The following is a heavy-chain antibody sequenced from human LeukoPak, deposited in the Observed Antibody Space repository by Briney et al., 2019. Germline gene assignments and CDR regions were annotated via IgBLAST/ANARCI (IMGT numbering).Heavy chain of an antibody. CDR2: IGDTRT. J-gene: IGHJ3*02. D-gene: IGHD3-10*01. V-gene: IGHV3-23*01. Sequence: PGGSLRLSCAASGFTFSTNPMSWVRQAPGKGLEWVSAIGDTRTYYADAVKGRFTISRDNSKNTVFLRMNSLRAEDTAVYYCVKEHVDRAFTRSFEIWGQGTVVTVSS. CDR3: VKEHVDRAFTRSFEI. CDR1: GFTFSTNP.